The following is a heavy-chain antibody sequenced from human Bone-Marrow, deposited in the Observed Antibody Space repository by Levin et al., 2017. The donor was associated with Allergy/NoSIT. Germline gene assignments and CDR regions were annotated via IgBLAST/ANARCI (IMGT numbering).Heavy chain of an antibody. J-gene: IGHJ4*02. CDR3: AKDYPTSHDYGSGTMFDY. CDR2: INDNGGAT. V-gene: IGHV3-23*01. D-gene: IGHD3-10*01. CDR1: GFTFNTYA. Sequence: GGSLRLSCAASGFTFNTYAMSWVRQAPRKGLEWVSGINDNGGATFYADSVKGRFIISRDNSANTVSLNMNSLRAEDTAIYYCAKDYPTSHDYGSGTMFDYWGPGTLVTVSS.